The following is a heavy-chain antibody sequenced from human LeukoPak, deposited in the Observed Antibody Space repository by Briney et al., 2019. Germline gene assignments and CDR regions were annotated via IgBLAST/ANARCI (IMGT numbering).Heavy chain of an antibody. CDR1: GRSFSGYY. D-gene: IGHD3-10*01. CDR2: INHSGST. CDR3: ARGRSFRYGSD. J-gene: IGHJ4*02. Sequence: SETLSLTCAVYGRSFSGYYWSWIRQPPGKGLEWIGEINHSGSTNYNPSLKSRVTISVDTSKNQFSLKLSSVTAADTAVYYCARGRSFRYGSDWGQGTLVTVSS. V-gene: IGHV4-34*01.